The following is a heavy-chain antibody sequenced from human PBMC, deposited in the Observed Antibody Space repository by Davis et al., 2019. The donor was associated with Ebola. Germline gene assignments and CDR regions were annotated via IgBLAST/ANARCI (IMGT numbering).Heavy chain of an antibody. D-gene: IGHD2-2*01. J-gene: IGHJ4*02. Sequence: SETLSLTCTVSGGSVSSTTYYWGWIRQPPGKGLEWIGSVYFSGRTYYNPSLNSRVTISVDTSKNQFSLKLSSVTAADTAVYYCASVVPAAGGDYWGQGTLVTVSS. V-gene: IGHV4-39*01. CDR3: ASVVPAAGGDY. CDR2: VYFSGRT. CDR1: GGSVSSTTYY.